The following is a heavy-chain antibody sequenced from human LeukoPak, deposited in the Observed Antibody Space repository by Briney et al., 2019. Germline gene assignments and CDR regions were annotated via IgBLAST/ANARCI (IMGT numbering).Heavy chain of an antibody. Sequence: ASVKVSCKASGYTFTGYPILWVRQAPGQGLEWMGWIIPNSGATTYAQKFQGRVTMTRDTSISTAFMELSSLTSDDTAVYYCTGEDYWGQGTPVTVSS. CDR1: GYTFTGYP. CDR2: IIPNSGAT. V-gene: IGHV1-2*02. J-gene: IGHJ4*02. CDR3: TGEDY.